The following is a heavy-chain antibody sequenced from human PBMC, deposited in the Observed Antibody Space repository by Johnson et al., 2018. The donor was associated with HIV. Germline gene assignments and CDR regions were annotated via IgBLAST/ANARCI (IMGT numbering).Heavy chain of an antibody. Sequence: VQLVESGGGLVQPGGSLRLSCGASAFTFSGNDMKWVRQAPGKGLEWVSPISGSDHSTYYADSVRGRFTISRDNSKNTLYLQMNSLRAEDTAVYYCARDFMYAFDIWGQGTMVTVSS. J-gene: IGHJ3*02. CDR1: AFTFSGND. CDR3: ARDFMYAFDI. D-gene: IGHD3-10*02. V-gene: IGHV3-23*04. CDR2: ISGSDHST.